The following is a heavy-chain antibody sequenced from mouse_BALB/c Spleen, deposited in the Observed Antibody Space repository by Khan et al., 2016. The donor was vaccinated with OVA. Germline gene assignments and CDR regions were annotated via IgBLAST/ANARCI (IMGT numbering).Heavy chain of an antibody. CDR1: GFSLTRYG. CDR3: ARRGYYYGREAWMHY. CDR2: IWSGGST. J-gene: IGHJ3*01. V-gene: IGHV2-2*02. Sequence: QVQLKESGPGLVQPSQSLSITCTVSGFSLTRYGVHWVRQSPGKGLEWLGVIWSGGSTDYNAAFISRLSISKDNSKSQVFFKMNSLQANDTDIYYCARRGYYYGREAWMHYWGKGTLGNVSA. D-gene: IGHD1-1*01.